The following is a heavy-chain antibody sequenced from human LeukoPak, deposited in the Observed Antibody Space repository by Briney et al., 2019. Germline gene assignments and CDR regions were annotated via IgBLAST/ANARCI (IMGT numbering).Heavy chain of an antibody. Sequence: PLETLSLTCTVSGAPISIYYWTWIRQPPGKGLEWIGYISTSGSANNNPSLKSRVTISVDTSKNQLSLKLSSVTAADTAVYYCARELLGAFDIWGQGTLVTVSS. J-gene: IGHJ3*02. CDR2: ISTSGSA. D-gene: IGHD1-26*01. V-gene: IGHV4-4*09. CDR1: GAPISIYY. CDR3: ARELLGAFDI.